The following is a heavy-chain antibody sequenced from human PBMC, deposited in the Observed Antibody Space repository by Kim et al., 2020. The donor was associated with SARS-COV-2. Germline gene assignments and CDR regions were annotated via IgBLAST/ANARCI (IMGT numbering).Heavy chain of an antibody. D-gene: IGHD3-10*02. CDR3: ARHPKLFGDPTRMDV. Sequence: SETLSLTCTVSGGSISTSTYYWGWIRQPPGKGLVWIGTIYYSGSTYYNPSLKSRGTISVDTSKNQFSLKLSSVTAADTAVYYCARHPKLFGDPTRMDVLG. J-gene: IGHJ6*01. CDR1: GGSISTSTYY. CDR2: IYYSGST. V-gene: IGHV4-39*01.